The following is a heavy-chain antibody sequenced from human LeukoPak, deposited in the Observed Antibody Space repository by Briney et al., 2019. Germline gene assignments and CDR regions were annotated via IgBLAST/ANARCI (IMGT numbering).Heavy chain of an antibody. D-gene: IGHD3-22*01. J-gene: IGHJ1*01. CDR2: IKQDGSEK. CDR3: ATYSSLNRREFQY. CDR1: GFTFSSYW. V-gene: IGHV3-7*03. Sequence: PGGSLPLSCAASGFTFSSYWMSWVRQAPGKGRGWVANIKQDGSEKYYVDSVKGRFTISRDNAKNSLYLQMNSLRAEDTAVYYCATYSSLNRREFQYWGQGTLLTVSS.